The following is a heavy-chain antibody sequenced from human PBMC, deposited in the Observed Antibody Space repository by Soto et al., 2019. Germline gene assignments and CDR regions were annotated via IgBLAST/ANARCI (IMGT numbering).Heavy chain of an antibody. CDR2: INPDDSKT. CDR1: GFRFTTSA. Sequence: EVRLVQSGAAVKKPGDSLKISCQTFGFRFTTSAIAWVRQMPGKGLEWMGLINPDDSKTTYSPAFQGQVTISADNSIDTAYLHWGSLKASDTAIYYCAHYYYYWITWGQGTRVTVSS. D-gene: IGHD1-20*01. J-gene: IGHJ4*02. CDR3: AHYYYYWIT. V-gene: IGHV5-51*01.